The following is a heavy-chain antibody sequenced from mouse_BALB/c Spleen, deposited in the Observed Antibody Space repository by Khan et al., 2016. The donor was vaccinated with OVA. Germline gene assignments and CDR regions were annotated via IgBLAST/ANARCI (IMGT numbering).Heavy chain of an antibody. Sequence: VQLQESGPGLVQPSQSLSITCTVSGFSLTTYGVHWVRQSPGKGLEWLGVIWRGGNTDYNAAFMSRLSITKDNSKSQVFFKMNSLQADDTAIYYCAKGDYWYGKIAFWGQGTLVTVSA. CDR1: GFSLTTYG. CDR2: IWRGGNT. D-gene: IGHD2-14*01. CDR3: AKGDYWYGKIAF. V-gene: IGHV2-5*01. J-gene: IGHJ3*01.